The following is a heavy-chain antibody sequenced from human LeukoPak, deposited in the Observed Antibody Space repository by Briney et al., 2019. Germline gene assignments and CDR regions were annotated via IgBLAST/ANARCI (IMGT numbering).Heavy chain of an antibody. Sequence: TGGSLRLSCAASGFTFRDYGMHWVRQAPGKGLEWVASISYDGSNKVYADSVKGRFTISRDNSKSTLYLQMNSLRAEDTAVYYCAKVRDCGGDCLDYWGQGTLVTVFS. J-gene: IGHJ4*02. CDR2: ISYDGSNK. V-gene: IGHV3-30*18. CDR1: GFTFRDYG. D-gene: IGHD2-21*01. CDR3: AKVRDCGGDCLDY.